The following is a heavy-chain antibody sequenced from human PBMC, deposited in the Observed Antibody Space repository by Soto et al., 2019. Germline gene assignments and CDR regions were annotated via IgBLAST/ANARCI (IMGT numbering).Heavy chain of an antibody. CDR1: SYSISSGFF. CDR2: IYHTGDT. V-gene: IGHV4-38-2*02. D-gene: IGHD2-8*01. Sequence: PSETLSLTCVVSSYSISSGFFWAWIRQPPGKGLEWVGSIYHTGDTHYNPSLRSQVSMSVDTSKNQFSLRLTFLTAADTAVYSCARDTNSLDLWGRGILVTVSS. J-gene: IGHJ5*02. CDR3: ARDTNSLDL.